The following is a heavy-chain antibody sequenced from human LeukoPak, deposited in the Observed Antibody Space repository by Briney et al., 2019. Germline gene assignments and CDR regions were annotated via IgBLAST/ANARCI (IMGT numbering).Heavy chain of an antibody. J-gene: IGHJ3*02. CDR3: ARAYYYDSSGDAFDI. Sequence: SETLSLTCTVSGGSISSYYWSWIPQPPGRGLEWIGYIYYSGSTYYNPSLKSRVTISVDTSKNKFSMKLSSVTAADTAVYYCARAYYYDSSGDAFDIWGQGTMVTVSS. D-gene: IGHD3-22*01. CDR2: IYYSGST. V-gene: IGHV4-59*01. CDR1: GGSISSYY.